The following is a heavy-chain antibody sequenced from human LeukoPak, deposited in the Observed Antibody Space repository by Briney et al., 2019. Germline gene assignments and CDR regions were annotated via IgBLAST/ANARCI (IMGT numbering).Heavy chain of an antibody. V-gene: IGHV1-69*04. J-gene: IGHJ4*02. CDR1: GYTFTGYY. Sequence: ASVKVSCKASGYTFTGYYMHWVRQAPGQGLEWMGRIIPILGIANYAQKFQGRVTITADKSTSTAYMELSSLRSEDTAVYYCARATNDIYDSSGYPFDYWGQGTLVTVSS. CDR2: IIPILGIA. CDR3: ARATNDIYDSSGYPFDY. D-gene: IGHD3-22*01.